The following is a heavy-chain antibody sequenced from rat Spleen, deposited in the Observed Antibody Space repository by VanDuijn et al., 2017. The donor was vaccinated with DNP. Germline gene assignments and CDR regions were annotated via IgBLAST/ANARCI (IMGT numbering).Heavy chain of an antibody. D-gene: IGHD1-7*01. Sequence: EVQLVESDGGLVQPGRSLKLSCAASGFTFSDYYMAWVRQAPTKGLEWVATISYDGSSTYYRDSVKGRFTISRDNAKSTLYLQMDSLRSEDTATYYCARVVMGIDYWGQGVMVTVSS. CDR2: ISYDGSST. CDR1: GFTFSDYY. CDR3: ARVVMGIDY. V-gene: IGHV5-29*01. J-gene: IGHJ2*01.